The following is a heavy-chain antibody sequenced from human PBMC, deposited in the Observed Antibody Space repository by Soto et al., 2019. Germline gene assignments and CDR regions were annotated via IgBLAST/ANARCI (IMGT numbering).Heavy chain of an antibody. CDR3: ASPSDYGGIEY. J-gene: IGHJ4*02. CDR2: IIPILGIA. Sequence: QVQLVQSGAEVKKPGSSVKVSCKASGGTFSSYTISWVRQAPGQGLEWMGRIIPILGIANYAQKFQGRVTXTXGKPTSSACRELSSLRSEDTAVYYCASPSDYGGIEYWGQGTLVTVSS. D-gene: IGHD4-17*01. V-gene: IGHV1-69*02. CDR1: GGTFSSYT.